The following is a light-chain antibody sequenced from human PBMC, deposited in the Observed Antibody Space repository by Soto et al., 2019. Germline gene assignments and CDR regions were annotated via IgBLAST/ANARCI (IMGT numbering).Light chain of an antibody. CDR1: SNVIGNYKL. V-gene: IGLV2-23*02. CDR2: AVT. CDR3: SSYAGSSSYV. J-gene: IGLJ1*01. Sequence: FVLIQPASVSGSPGQTITLSCTGTSNVIGNYKLVSWFQQHPGKAPRLMIFAVTERPAGISVRFSGSKSGNTASLTISGLQAEDEADYYCSSYAGSSSYVFGTGTKVTVL.